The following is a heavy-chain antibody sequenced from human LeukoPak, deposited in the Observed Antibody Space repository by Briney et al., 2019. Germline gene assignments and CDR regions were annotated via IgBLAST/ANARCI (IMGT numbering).Heavy chain of an antibody. CDR3: ARAGYDFWSGHFDP. Sequence: KAGGSLRLSCAASGFTFSSYSMNWVRQAPGKGLEWVSSIRSSSSYIYCADSVKGRFTISRDNAKNSLYLQMNSLRAEDTAVYYCARAGYDFWSGHFDPWGQGTLVTVSS. D-gene: IGHD3-3*01. J-gene: IGHJ5*02. V-gene: IGHV3-21*01. CDR1: GFTFSSYS. CDR2: IRSSSSYI.